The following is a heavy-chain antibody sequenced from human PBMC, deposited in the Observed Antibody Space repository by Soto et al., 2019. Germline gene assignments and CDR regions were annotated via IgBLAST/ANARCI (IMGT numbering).Heavy chain of an antibody. CDR1: GGSFSGYY. J-gene: IGHJ4*02. CDR3: ARVHYRKLDY. D-gene: IGHD1-26*01. Sequence: QVQLQQWGAGLLKPSETLSLTCAVYGGSFSGYYWSWIRQPPGKGLEWIGEINHSGSTNYNPSLKSRVTISVDTSKNQFSLKLSSVTAADTAVYYCARVHYRKLDYWGQGTLVTVSS. CDR2: INHSGST. V-gene: IGHV4-34*01.